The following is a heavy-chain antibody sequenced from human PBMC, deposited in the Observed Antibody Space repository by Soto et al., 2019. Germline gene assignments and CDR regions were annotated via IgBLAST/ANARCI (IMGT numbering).Heavy chain of an antibody. CDR1: GGTFSSYA. CDR2: IIPIFGTA. V-gene: IGHV1-69*13. Sequence: VASVKVSCKASGGTFSSYAISWVRQAPGQGLEWMGGIIPIFGTANYAQKFQGRVTITADESTSTAYMELSSLRSEDTAVYYCARGPALRVATITYFDLWGRGTLVTVSS. J-gene: IGHJ2*01. D-gene: IGHD5-12*01. CDR3: ARGPALRVATITYFDL.